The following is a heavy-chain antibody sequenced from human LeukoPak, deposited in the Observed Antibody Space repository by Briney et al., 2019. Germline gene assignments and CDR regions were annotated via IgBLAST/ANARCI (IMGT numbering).Heavy chain of an antibody. V-gene: IGHV4-59*08. CDR2: IYYSGST. Sequence: KPSETLSLTCTVSGGSISSYYWSWIRQPPGKGLEWIGYIYYSGSTNYNPSLKSRVTISVDTSKNQFSLKLSSVTAADTAVYYCARHKYSSSWFPAGTRDWYFDLWGRGTLVTVSS. CDR1: GGSISSYY. CDR3: ARHKYSSSWFPAGTRDWYFDL. J-gene: IGHJ2*01. D-gene: IGHD6-13*01.